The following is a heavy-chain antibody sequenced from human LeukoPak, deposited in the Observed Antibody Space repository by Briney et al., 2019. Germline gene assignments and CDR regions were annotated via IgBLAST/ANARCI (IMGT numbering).Heavy chain of an antibody. CDR2: VSHTGST. CDR3: ARQGTMTRGGYWLDP. V-gene: IGHV4-39*01. J-gene: IGHJ5*02. CDR1: GASINTSNFY. D-gene: IGHD3-10*01. Sequence: SETLSLTCTVSGASINTSNFYWGWIRQPPGKGLESIGSVSHTGSTYSNPSLNSRVTISVDTSKNQFSLKLASVTAADTAVYYCARQGTMTRGGYWLDPWGQGTLVTVSS.